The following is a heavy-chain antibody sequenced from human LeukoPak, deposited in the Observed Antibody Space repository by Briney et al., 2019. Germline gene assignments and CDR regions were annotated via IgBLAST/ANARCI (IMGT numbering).Heavy chain of an antibody. J-gene: IGHJ4*02. CDR3: AKRSCGGGSCNFDY. D-gene: IGHD2-15*01. CDR1: GFTFRSYA. CDR2: ISDSGTAT. Sequence: GGSLRLSCAASGFTFRSYAMSWVRQAPGKGLEWVSAISDSGTATNHADPVKGRLTISRDNSKNTLYLQMDSLRAEDTAVYYCAKRSCGGGSCNFDYWGQGTLVTVSS. V-gene: IGHV3-23*01.